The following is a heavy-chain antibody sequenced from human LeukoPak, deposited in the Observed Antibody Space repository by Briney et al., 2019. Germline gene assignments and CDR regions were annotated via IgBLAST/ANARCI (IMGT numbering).Heavy chain of an antibody. CDR3: ARDGGYSGYLDY. CDR2: IYSSGTT. CDR1: GGSISSGGYY. D-gene: IGHD5-12*01. Sequence: PSQTLSLTCTVSGGSISSGGYYWSWIRQPPGKGLQWIGYIYSSGTTKYNPSLKSRVTISLDMPNNQFSLILTSVTAADTAVYYCARDGGYSGYLDYWGQGTLVTVSS. J-gene: IGHJ4*02. V-gene: IGHV4-61*09.